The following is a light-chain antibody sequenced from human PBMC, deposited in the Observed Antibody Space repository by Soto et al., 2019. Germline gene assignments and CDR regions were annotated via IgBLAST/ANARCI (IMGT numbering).Light chain of an antibody. CDR2: GAS. Sequence: DIQMTQSPSSLSASVGDRVTITCRASQNIGTFLNWYQQKSGKAPDLLISGASILMSGVPSRFSGSGSGTSFTLPISDLQPEDFATYHRQRVYNAPRPFGPGTKVEVK. J-gene: IGKJ1*01. V-gene: IGKV1-39*01. CDR1: QNIGTF. CDR3: QRVYNAPRP.